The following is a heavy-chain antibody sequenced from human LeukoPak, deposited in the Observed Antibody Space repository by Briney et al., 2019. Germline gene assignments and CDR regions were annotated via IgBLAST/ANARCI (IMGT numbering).Heavy chain of an antibody. J-gene: IGHJ4*01. V-gene: IGHV4-4*07. CDR1: GGSISSYY. Sequence: PSETLSLTCTVSGGSISSYYWTWIRQPAGKGLEWIGRIYTSGSTSYSPSLKSRVTISLDTSKNQFSLRLSSVTAADTAVYYCARGGELLNYLGXGTLVTVSS. CDR3: ARGGELLNY. D-gene: IGHD1-7*01. CDR2: IYTSGST.